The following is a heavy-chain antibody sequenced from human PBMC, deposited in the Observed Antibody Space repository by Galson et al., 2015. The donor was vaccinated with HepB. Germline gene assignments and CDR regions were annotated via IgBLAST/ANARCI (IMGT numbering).Heavy chain of an antibody. V-gene: IGHV7-4-1*02. D-gene: IGHD4-17*01. CDR1: GYTFTSYA. J-gene: IGHJ4*02. CDR3: ARGAYDDHLGVDY. Sequence: QSGAEVKKPGASVKVSCKASGYTFTSYAINWVRQAPGQGLEWMGWINTNTGNPTYAQGFTGRFVFSLDTPVSTTYLQISSLKEEDTAVYYCARGAYDDHLGVDYWGQGTLVTVSS. CDR2: INTNTGNP.